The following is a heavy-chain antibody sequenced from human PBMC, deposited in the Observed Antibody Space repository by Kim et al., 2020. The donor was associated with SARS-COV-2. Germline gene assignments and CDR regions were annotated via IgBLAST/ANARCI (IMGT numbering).Heavy chain of an antibody. CDR1: GYSFTSYW. D-gene: IGHD3-9*01. V-gene: IGHV5-51*01. CDR3: ARYGSYDILTGYYNYYYGMDV. Sequence: GESLKISCKGSGYSFTSYWIGWVRQMPGKGLEWMGIIYPGDSDTRYSPSFQGQVTISDDKSISTAYLQWSSLKASDTAMYYCARYGSYDILTGYYNYYYGMDVWGQGTPVTVSS. J-gene: IGHJ6*02. CDR2: IYPGDSDT.